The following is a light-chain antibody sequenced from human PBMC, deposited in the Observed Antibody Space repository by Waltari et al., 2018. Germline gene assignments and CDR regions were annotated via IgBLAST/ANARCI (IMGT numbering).Light chain of an antibody. Sequence: DIQSNQSPSFFPASVGDRVVITCRASQGISNYLAWYQQKPGKAPKLLIYAASTLQSGVPSRFSGSGFGIEFTLTISSLQPEDFATYYCQQLNSYAITFGQGTRLEIK. CDR2: AAS. CDR3: QQLNSYAIT. V-gene: IGKV1-9*01. CDR1: QGISNY. J-gene: IGKJ5*01.